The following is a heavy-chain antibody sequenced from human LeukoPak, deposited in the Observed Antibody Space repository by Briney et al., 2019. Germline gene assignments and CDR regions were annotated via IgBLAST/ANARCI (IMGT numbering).Heavy chain of an antibody. J-gene: IGHJ5*02. CDR2: INPNSGGT. D-gene: IGHD3-9*01. CDR1: GYTFTGYY. Sequence: ASVKVPCKASGYTFTGYYMHWVRPAPGQGLEWMGWINPNSGGTNYAQKFQGRVTMTRDTSISTAYMELSRLRSDDTAVYYCARDRPSYDILTGFDPWGQGTLVTVSS. V-gene: IGHV1-2*02. CDR3: ARDRPSYDILTGFDP.